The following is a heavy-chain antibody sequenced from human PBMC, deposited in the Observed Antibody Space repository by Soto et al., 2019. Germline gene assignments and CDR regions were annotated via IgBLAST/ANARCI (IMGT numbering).Heavy chain of an antibody. CDR3: TTGGTSGLYVNYYYGIDV. Sequence: SQTLSLTCAISGDSVASNSAAWNWIRQSPSRGLEWLGRTYYRSKWYTDYAESVKSRITINPDTSKNQVSLQLKSVTPEDTAVYYCTTGGTSGLYVNYYYGIDVWGQGTTVTVSS. J-gene: IGHJ6*02. D-gene: IGHD3-3*01. V-gene: IGHV6-1*01. CDR2: TYYRSKWYT. CDR1: GDSVASNSAA.